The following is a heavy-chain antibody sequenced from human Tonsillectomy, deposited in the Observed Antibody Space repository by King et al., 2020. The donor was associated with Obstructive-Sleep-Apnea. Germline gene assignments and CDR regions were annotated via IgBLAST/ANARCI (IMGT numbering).Heavy chain of an antibody. CDR2: ISSDGSNT. D-gene: IGHD3-16*01. Sequence: VQLVESGGGLVQPGGSLRLSCAASGFTFSRYWMHWVRQAPGEGLGWGSRISSDGSNTNYADSGKDRLTISRYNAKNTLYMQVNSLTAEYTAVYDCAIEEWGTFDSWGQGTMVTVSS. CDR3: AIEEWGTFDS. J-gene: IGHJ3*02. V-gene: IGHV3-74*01. CDR1: GFTFSRYW.